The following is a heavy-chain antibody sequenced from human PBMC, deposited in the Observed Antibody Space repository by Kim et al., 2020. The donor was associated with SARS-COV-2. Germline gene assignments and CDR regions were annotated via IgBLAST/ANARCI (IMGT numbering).Heavy chain of an antibody. CDR3: ARWGYCSSTSCYAGTYYYGMDV. D-gene: IGHD2-2*01. CDR2: INPSGGST. V-gene: IGHV1-46*01. J-gene: IGHJ6*02. CDR1: GYTFTSYY. Sequence: ASVKVSCKASGYTFTSYYMHWVRQAPGQGLEWMGIINPSGGSTSYAQKFQGRVTMTRDTSTSTVYMELSSLRSEDTAVYYCARWGYCSSTSCYAGTYYYGMDVWGQGTKVTVSS.